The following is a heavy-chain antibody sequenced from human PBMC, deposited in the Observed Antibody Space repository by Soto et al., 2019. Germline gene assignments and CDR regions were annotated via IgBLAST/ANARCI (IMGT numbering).Heavy chain of an antibody. CDR1: GGSFSGYY. CDR3: ARAEERGAYYFDY. CDR2: INHSGST. Sequence: TLSLTCAVYGGSFSGYYWSWIRQPPGKGLEWIGEINHSGSTNYNPSLKSRVTISVDTSKNQFSLKLSSVTAADTAVYYCARAEERGAYYFDYWGQGTLVTVSS. J-gene: IGHJ4*02. V-gene: IGHV4-34*01. D-gene: IGHD1-1*01.